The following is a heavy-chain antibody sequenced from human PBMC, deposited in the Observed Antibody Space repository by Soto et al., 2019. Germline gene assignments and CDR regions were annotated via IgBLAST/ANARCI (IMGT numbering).Heavy chain of an antibody. D-gene: IGHD3-22*01. CDR3: ARTVPSYYYDSSGYTGLGGYFDY. CDR2: IFYSGTT. Sequence: PSETVSLTCTVSGGSISSSSYYWGWIRQPPGKGLEWIGSIFYSGTTYYNPSLKSRVTISVDTSKNQFSLKLSSVTAADTAVYYCARTVPSYYYDSSGYTGLGGYFDYWGQGTLVTVSS. CDR1: GGSISSSSYY. J-gene: IGHJ4*02. V-gene: IGHV4-39*01.